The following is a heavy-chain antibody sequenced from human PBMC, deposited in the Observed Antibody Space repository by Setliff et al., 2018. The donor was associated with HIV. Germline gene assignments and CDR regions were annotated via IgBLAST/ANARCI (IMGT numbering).Heavy chain of an antibody. CDR1: GFTFSSYS. D-gene: IGHD6-25*01. V-gene: IGHV3-48*04. CDR2: LNNDGTTI. CDR3: VRDTTSGWMLTN. Sequence: LRLSCVASGFTFSSYSMNWVRQAPGKGLEWISYLNNDGTTIYYADSVRGRFTISRDNARDSLYLQMNSLRAEDTAVYYCVRDTTSGWMLTNWGQGTLVTVSS. J-gene: IGHJ4*02.